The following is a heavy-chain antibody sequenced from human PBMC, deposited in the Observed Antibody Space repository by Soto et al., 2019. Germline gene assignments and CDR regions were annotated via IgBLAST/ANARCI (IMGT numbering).Heavy chain of an antibody. CDR2: ISYDGSDI. V-gene: IGHV3-30*03. CDR3: SIVRVADSSLDH. D-gene: IGHD3-10*02. Sequence: GGSLRLSCVGSGFIFSNYGMHWVRQAPGKGLEWVAFISYDGSDILYADSVKGRFTISRDNSKSTLFLHMNRPTAEDTAIYFCSIVRVADSSLDHWGQGTLVTVSS. J-gene: IGHJ4*02. CDR1: GFIFSNYG.